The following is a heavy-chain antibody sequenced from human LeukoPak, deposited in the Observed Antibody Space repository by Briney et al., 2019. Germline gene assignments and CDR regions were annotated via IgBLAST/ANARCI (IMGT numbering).Heavy chain of an antibody. CDR2: ISSSGGHT. J-gene: IGHJ4*02. CDR1: GLTFSNYA. V-gene: IGHV3-21*01. CDR3: ARYYYGLGSSRFDY. D-gene: IGHD3-10*01. Sequence: GGSLRLSCAVSGLTFSNYAMTWVRQAPGKGLEWVSSISSSGGHTYYGGSVKGRFTISRDNAKNSLYLQMNSLRAEDTAVYYCARYYYGLGSSRFDYWGQGTLVTVSS.